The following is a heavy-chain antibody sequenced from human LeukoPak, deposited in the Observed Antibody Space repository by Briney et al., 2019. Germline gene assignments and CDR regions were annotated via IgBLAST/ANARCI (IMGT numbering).Heavy chain of an antibody. J-gene: IGHJ6*02. V-gene: IGHV3-21*01. CDR2: ISSSSSYI. CDR1: GFTFSSYT. CDR3: ARGSVVYYYGMDV. Sequence: GGSLRLSCAASGFTFSSYTMSWVRQAPGKGLEWVSSISSSSSYIYYADSVKGRFTISRDNAKNSLYLQMNSLRAEDTAVYYCARGSVVYYYGMDVWGQGTTVTVSS.